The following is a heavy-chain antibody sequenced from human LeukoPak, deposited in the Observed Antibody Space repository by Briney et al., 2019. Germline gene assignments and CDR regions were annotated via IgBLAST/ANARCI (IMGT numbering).Heavy chain of an antibody. CDR2: IKRKTEGGTT. Sequence: GGSLRISCAASGFTFSNTWMSWVRQAPGKGLEWVGRIKRKTEGGTTDSAAPVKRRFTISRDDSNHTLYLQMNSLKTQDTAVYYCGVIADYWGQGTLVTVSS. D-gene: IGHD2-21*01. CDR1: GFTFSNTW. J-gene: IGHJ4*02. CDR3: GVIADY. V-gene: IGHV3-15*01.